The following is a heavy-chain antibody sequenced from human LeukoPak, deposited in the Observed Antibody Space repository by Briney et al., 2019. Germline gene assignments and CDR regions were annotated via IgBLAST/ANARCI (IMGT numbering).Heavy chain of an antibody. V-gene: IGHV4-34*01. D-gene: IGHD5-12*01. Sequence: PSETLSLTCAVYGGSFSGYYWSWIRQPPGKGLEWIGEINHSGSTNYNPSLKSQVTISVDTSKNQFSLKLSSVTAADTAVYYCAGTVATIRLRYFDYWGQGTLATVSS. CDR1: GGSFSGYY. CDR3: AGTVATIRLRYFDY. CDR2: INHSGST. J-gene: IGHJ4*02.